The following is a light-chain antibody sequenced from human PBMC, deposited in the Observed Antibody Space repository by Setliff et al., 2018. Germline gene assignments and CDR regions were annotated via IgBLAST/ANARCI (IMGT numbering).Light chain of an antibody. J-gene: IGLJ1*01. CDR3: QSYDSSLRYV. CDR2: YDD. Sequence: QSVLTQPPSVSEAPRQRVTISCSGSSSNIGNNAVNWYQQLPGKAPKLLIYYDDLLPSGVSDRFSGSKSGTSASLDITGLQADDEADYYCQSYDSSLRYVFGSGTKVTVL. CDR1: SSNIGNNA. V-gene: IGLV1-36*01.